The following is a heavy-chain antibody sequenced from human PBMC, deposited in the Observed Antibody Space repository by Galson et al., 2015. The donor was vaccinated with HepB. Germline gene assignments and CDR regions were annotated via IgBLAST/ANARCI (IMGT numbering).Heavy chain of an antibody. J-gene: IGHJ5*02. D-gene: IGHD2-2*01. CDR2: ISSSSSYI. CDR1: GFTFSSYS. V-gene: IGHV3-21*01. Sequence: SLRLSCAASGFTFSSYSMNWVRQAPGKGLEWVSSISSSSSYIYYADSVKGRFTISRDNAKNSLYLQMNSLRAEDTAVYYCARQVPRVVPAAKEAGTGWFDPWGQGTLVTVSS. CDR3: ARQVPRVVPAAKEAGTGWFDP.